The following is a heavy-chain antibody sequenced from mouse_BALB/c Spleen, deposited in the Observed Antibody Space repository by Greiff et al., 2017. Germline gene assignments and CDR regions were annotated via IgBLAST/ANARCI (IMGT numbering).Heavy chain of an antibody. CDR3: ARETNGKDY. V-gene: IGHV1-7*01. CDR1: GYTFTSYW. CDR2: INPSTGYT. J-gene: IGHJ2*01. Sequence: QVQLKQSGAELAKPGASVKMSCTASGYTFTSYWMHWVKQRPGQGLEWIGYINPSTGYTEYNQKFKDKATLTADKSSSTAYLQLSSLTSEDSAVYYGARETNGKDYGGQGTTLTVSS. D-gene: IGHD1-3*01.